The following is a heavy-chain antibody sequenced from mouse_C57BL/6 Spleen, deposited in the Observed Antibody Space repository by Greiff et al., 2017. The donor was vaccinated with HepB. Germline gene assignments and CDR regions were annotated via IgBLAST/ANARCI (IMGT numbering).Heavy chain of an antibody. CDR1: GFSLTSYG. CDR3: AKKGDGDYAMDY. J-gene: IGHJ4*01. D-gene: IGHD2-3*01. Sequence: VQLVESGPGLVQPSQSLSITCTVSGFSLTSYGVHWVRQSPGKGLEWLGVIWRGGSTDYNAAFMSRLSITKDNSKSQVFFKMNSLQADDTAIYYCAKKGDGDYAMDYWGQGTSVTVSS. CDR2: IWRGGST. V-gene: IGHV2-5*01.